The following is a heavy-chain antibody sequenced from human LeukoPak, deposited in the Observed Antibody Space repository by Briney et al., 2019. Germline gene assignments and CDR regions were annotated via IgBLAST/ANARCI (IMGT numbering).Heavy chain of an antibody. J-gene: IGHJ6*03. D-gene: IGHD2-21*01. Sequence: GGSLRLSCAASGFTFSDYNMRWIRQAPGKGLEWVSSISRSGSTKYYADSVKGRFTISRDNAKNSLFLQMNSLRAEDTAVYYCAKDGGAGGYYYYYYMDVWGKGTTVTISS. CDR2: ISRSGSTK. CDR3: AKDGGAGGYYYYYYMDV. CDR1: GFTFSDYN. V-gene: IGHV3-11*01.